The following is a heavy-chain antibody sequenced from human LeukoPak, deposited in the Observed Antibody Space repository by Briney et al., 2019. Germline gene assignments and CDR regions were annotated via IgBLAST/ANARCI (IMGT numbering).Heavy chain of an antibody. CDR1: GVSISTYY. Sequence: SETLSLTCTVSGVSISTYYWSWIRQPPGKGLEWIGYIYYSGSTNYNPSLKSRVTISVDTSKNQFSLKLSSVTAADTAVYYCARGIRITMVRGVLYYFDYWGQGTLVTVSS. J-gene: IGHJ4*02. CDR3: ARGIRITMVRGVLYYFDY. V-gene: IGHV4-59*08. CDR2: IYYSGST. D-gene: IGHD3-10*01.